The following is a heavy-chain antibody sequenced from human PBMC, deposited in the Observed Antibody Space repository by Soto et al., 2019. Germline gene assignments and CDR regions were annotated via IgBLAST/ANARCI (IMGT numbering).Heavy chain of an antibody. D-gene: IGHD2-2*01. CDR2: ISSSSSYI. CDR3: ASLSIVVVPAANMDDAFDI. V-gene: IGHV3-21*01. Sequence: PGGSLRLSCAASGFTFSSYSMNWVRQAPGKGLEWVSSISSSSSYIYYADSVKGRFTISRDNAKNSLYLQMNSLRAEDTAVYYCASLSIVVVPAANMDDAFDIWGQGKMVTVSS. J-gene: IGHJ3*02. CDR1: GFTFSSYS.